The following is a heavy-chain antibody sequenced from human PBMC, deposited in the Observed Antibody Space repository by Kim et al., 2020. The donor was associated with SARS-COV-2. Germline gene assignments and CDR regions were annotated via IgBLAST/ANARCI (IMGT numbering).Heavy chain of an antibody. J-gene: IGHJ3*02. Sequence: GGSLRLSCAASGFTFSSYGMHWVRQAPGKGLEWVAVISYDGSNKYYADSVKGRFTISRDNSKNTLYLQMNSLRAEDTAVYYCAKDRGAAAGVYDAFDIWGQGTMVTVSS. D-gene: IGHD6-13*01. V-gene: IGHV3-30*18. CDR3: AKDRGAAAGVYDAFDI. CDR1: GFTFSSYG. CDR2: ISYDGSNK.